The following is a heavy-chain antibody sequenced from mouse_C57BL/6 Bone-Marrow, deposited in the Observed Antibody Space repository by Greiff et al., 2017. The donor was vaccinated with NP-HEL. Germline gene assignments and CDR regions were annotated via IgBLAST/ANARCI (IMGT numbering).Heavy chain of an antibody. CDR2: ISSGSSTI. Sequence: EVHLVESGGGLVKPGGSLKLSCAASGFTFSDYGMHWVRQAPEKGLEWVAYISSGSSTIYYADTVKGRFTISRDNAKNTLFLQMTSLRSEDTAMYYCARPCYGSSGYAMDYWGQGTSVTVSS. D-gene: IGHD1-1*01. V-gene: IGHV5-17*01. CDR1: GFTFSDYG. CDR3: ARPCYGSSGYAMDY. J-gene: IGHJ4*01.